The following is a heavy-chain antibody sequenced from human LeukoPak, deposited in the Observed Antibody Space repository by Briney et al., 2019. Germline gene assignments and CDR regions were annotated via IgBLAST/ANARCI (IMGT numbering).Heavy chain of an antibody. CDR3: ASGYCSGGSCYPYYHGMDV. D-gene: IGHD2-15*01. CDR1: SGSISSYY. CDR2: IYYSGST. Sequence: PSETLSLTCTASSGSISSYYWSWIRQPPGKGLEWIGYIYYSGSTNYNPSLKSRVTISVDTSKNQFSLKLSSVTAADTAVYYCASGYCSGGSCYPYYHGMDVWGQGTTVTVSS. V-gene: IGHV4-59*01. J-gene: IGHJ6*02.